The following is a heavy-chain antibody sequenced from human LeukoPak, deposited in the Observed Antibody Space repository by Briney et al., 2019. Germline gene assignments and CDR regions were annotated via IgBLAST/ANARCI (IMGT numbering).Heavy chain of an antibody. D-gene: IGHD4-17*01. CDR3: AKKVLTVTTWYFDY. J-gene: IGHJ4*02. CDR2: ISGSGGST. Sequence: KTGGSLRLSCAASGFTFSSHAMSWVRQAPGKGLEWVSGISGSGGSTYYADSVKGRFTISRDNSKNMLYLQMNSLRAEDTAVYYCAKKVLTVTTWYFDYWGQGTLVTVSS. CDR1: GFTFSSHA. V-gene: IGHV3-23*01.